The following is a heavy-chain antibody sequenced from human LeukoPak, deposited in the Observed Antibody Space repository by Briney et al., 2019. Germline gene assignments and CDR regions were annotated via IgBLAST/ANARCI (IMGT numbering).Heavy chain of an antibody. Sequence: PGGSLRLSCAASGFTFSNFAMSWVRQAPGKGLEWVSGITGSGGGIYYADSVKGRFTISRDNSKNTLYLQMNSLRAEDTAVYYCAKDLGSYYGGSGRLDAFDIWGQGTMVTVSS. D-gene: IGHD3-22*01. V-gene: IGHV3-23*01. J-gene: IGHJ3*02. CDR2: ITGSGGGI. CDR1: GFTFSNFA. CDR3: AKDLGSYYGGSGRLDAFDI.